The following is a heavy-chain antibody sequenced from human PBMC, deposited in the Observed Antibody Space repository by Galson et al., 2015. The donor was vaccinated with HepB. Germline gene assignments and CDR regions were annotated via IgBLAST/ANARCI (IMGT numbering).Heavy chain of an antibody. V-gene: IGHV3-30*18. CDR3: AKDSESSFWSGYYLFGGGFFDY. J-gene: IGHJ4*02. CDR1: GFTFSSYG. Sequence: SLRLSCAASGFTFSSYGMHWVRQAPGKGLEWVAVISYDGSNKYYADSVKGRFTISRDNSKNTLYLQMNSLRAEDTAVYYCAKDSESSFWSGYYLFGGGFFDYWGQGTLVTVSS. CDR2: ISYDGSNK. D-gene: IGHD3-3*01.